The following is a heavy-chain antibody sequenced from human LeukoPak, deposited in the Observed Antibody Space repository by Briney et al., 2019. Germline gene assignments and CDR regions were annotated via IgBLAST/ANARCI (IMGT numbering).Heavy chain of an antibody. CDR1: GGSVHSYDHY. D-gene: IGHD5-18*01. CDR3: ARQSHSYGPDYYYYYMDL. V-gene: IGHV4-39*01. CDR2: IYSSGTT. Sequence: PSDTLSLTCTVSGGSVHSYDHYWAWIRQPPGKGLEWMGTIYSSGTTSYNPSLKSRVTISVDTSSNHFYLNLISVTAADTALYYCARQSHSYGPDYYYYYMDLWGTGTTVTVSS. J-gene: IGHJ6*03.